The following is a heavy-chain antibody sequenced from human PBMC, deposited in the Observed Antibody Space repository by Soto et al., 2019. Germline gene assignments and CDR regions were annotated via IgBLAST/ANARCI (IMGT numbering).Heavy chain of an antibody. D-gene: IGHD1-7*01. J-gene: IGHJ4*02. CDR1: GDTFTSFC. Sequence: AETLSLTCTVSGDTFTSFCWNWVRQSAGKGLEWIGRISTTGNTHYNPSLESRVTMSLDTSNNQFSLKLTSVTAAATAVYYCEGESGENWSYEAYWGQGTLVTVSS. V-gene: IGHV4-4*07. CDR2: ISTTGNT. CDR3: EGESGENWSYEAY.